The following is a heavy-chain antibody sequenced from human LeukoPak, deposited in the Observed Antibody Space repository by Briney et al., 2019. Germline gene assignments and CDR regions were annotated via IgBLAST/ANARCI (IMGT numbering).Heavy chain of an antibody. Sequence: SETLSLTCAVYGGSFSGYYWSWIRQPPGKGLEWIGEINHSGSTNYNPSLKSRVTISVDTSKNQFPLKLSSVTAADTAVYYCARGRIAAAGKIDYWGQGTLVTVSS. D-gene: IGHD6-13*01. V-gene: IGHV4-34*01. CDR1: GGSFSGYY. CDR2: INHSGST. CDR3: ARGRIAAAGKIDY. J-gene: IGHJ4*02.